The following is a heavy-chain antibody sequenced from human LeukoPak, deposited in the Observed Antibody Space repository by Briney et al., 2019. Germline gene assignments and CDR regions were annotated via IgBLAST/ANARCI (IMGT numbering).Heavy chain of an antibody. Sequence: GGSLRLSCVASGFIFGNFWMSWVRQAPGRGLQWVASMKGDGSHIYYVDSVKGRFTISRDNARNSLYLQMNSLRVEDTAVYYCARDGGDSSSWSFDYWGQGTLVTVSS. D-gene: IGHD6-13*01. CDR3: ARDGGDSSSWSFDY. J-gene: IGHJ4*02. CDR1: GFIFGNFW. CDR2: MKGDGSHI. V-gene: IGHV3-7*01.